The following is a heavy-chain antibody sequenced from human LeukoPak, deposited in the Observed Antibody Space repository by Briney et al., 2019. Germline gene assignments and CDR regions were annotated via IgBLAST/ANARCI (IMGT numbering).Heavy chain of an antibody. D-gene: IGHD3-22*01. J-gene: IGHJ4*02. CDR3: ARVTGYMIEDYFDY. CDR1: GGPISSYF. V-gene: IGHV4-59*01. Sequence: SETLSLTCAVSGGPISSYFWSWIRQPPGKGLEWIGYVYYGDSTKYNPSLKSRVTISVETSKNQFSLKLSSVTAADTAVYYCARVTGYMIEDYFDYWGQGTLVTVSS. CDR2: VYYGDST.